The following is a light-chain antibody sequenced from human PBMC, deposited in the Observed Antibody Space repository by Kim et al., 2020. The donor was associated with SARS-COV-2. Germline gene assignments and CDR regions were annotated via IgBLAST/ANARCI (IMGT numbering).Light chain of an antibody. CDR3: LQRSDWPLT. Sequence: LYPGESATLSCRARQSISTSLAWYQQKPGQAPRLLSCDASDRATGIPGRFSGSGSGTDFTLTISSLEPEDFAVYYCLQRSDWPLTFGGGTKVDIK. J-gene: IGKJ4*01. CDR1: QSISTS. V-gene: IGKV3-11*01. CDR2: DAS.